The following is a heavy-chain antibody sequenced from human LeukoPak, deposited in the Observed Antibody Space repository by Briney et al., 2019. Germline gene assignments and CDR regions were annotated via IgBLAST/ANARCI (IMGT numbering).Heavy chain of an antibody. D-gene: IGHD5-12*01. CDR2: IIPTFGTA. V-gene: IGHV1-69*01. CDR3: ARGAGYSGYDRSGEFDY. Sequence: SAKDSCKASAGTLSNYASSWVRQAPGQGLEWMRGIIPTFGTANYAQKFQGRVTITADESTTTAYMELSSLRSEDTVVYYCARGAGYSGYDRSGEFDYWGQGTLVSVSS. J-gene: IGHJ4*02. CDR1: AGTLSNYA.